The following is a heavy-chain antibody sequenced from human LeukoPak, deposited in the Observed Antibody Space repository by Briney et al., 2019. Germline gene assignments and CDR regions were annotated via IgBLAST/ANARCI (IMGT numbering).Heavy chain of an antibody. Sequence: PGGSLRLSCAASGFTFSNYEMNWVRQAPGKGLEWVSYISSSGRTKYYADSVKGRFTISRDNAKNSLYLQMNSLRAEDTAVYYCATQGRSTMLGIWGQGTMVTVSS. CDR2: ISSSGRTK. CDR1: GFTFSNYE. V-gene: IGHV3-48*03. CDR3: ATQGRSTMLGI. D-gene: IGHD2-2*01. J-gene: IGHJ3*02.